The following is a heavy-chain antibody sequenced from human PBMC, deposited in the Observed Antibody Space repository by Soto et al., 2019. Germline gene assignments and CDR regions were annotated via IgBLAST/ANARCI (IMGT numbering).Heavy chain of an antibody. J-gene: IGHJ4*02. D-gene: IGHD3-16*01. Sequence: PGGSLKLSCAASGFPVSTKYMSWVRQAPGKGLEWVSVIYSGGSTFYADSVRGRFTISRDNSKNTVNLQMNSLRAEDTAVYYCARDPWAADYWGQGTLVTVPQ. CDR3: ARDPWAADY. CDR2: IYSGGST. CDR1: GFPVSTKY. V-gene: IGHV3-66*01.